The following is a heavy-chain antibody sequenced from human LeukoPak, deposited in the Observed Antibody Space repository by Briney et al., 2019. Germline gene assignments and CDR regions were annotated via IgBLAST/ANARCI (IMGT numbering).Heavy chain of an antibody. CDR1: GYSFTSYG. Sequence: ASAKVSCNASGYSFTSYGNSRVRHPPAQKVVWMRWIITYNGNTNYAQKLKGRVTMTTDTSTSPAYVELRSLRAGDTAVYYCARGLYSSRLEFSYWGQGTLVTVSS. CDR2: IITYNGNT. J-gene: IGHJ4*02. CDR3: ARGLYSSRLEFSY. D-gene: IGHD6-13*01. V-gene: IGHV1-18*01.